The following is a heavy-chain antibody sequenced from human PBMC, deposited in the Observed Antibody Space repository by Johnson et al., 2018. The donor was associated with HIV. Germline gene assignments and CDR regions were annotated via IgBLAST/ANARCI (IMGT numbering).Heavy chain of an antibody. V-gene: IGHV3-7*01. Sequence: VQLVESGGALVQPGGSLRLSCEVSGFTISTFWMHWVRQAPGKGLEWVANIKQDGSEKYYVDSMKGRFTISRDNSKNTLYLQMNSLRAEDTAVYYCAKDVGNYWPDSFDIWGQGTMVTVSS. D-gene: IGHD3-22*01. J-gene: IGHJ3*02. CDR3: AKDVGNYWPDSFDI. CDR1: GFTISTFW. CDR2: IKQDGSEK.